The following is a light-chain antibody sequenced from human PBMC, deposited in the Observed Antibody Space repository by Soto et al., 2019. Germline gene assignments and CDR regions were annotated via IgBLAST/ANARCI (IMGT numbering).Light chain of an antibody. CDR3: QSYDSSLSGSV. CDR2: GNS. Sequence: QSVLPPPPSVSGAPGQRVTISCTGSSSNIGAGYDVHWYQQLPGTAPKFLIYGNSNRPSGVPDRFSGSKSGTSASLAITGLQAEDEADYYCQSYDSSLSGSVFGGGTKLTVL. V-gene: IGLV1-40*01. J-gene: IGLJ3*02. CDR1: SSNIGAGYD.